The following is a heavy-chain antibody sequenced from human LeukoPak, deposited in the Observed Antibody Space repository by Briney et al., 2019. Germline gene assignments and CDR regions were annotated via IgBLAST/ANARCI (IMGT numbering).Heavy chain of an antibody. Sequence: ASVKVSCKASGYTFTGYYMHWVRQAPGQGLEWMGWINPNSGGTNYAQKFQGRVTMTRDTSISTAYMELSRLRSDDTAVYYCATQLEDQLLWQYFDYGGQGPLVTVSS. CDR1: GYTFTGYY. D-gene: IGHD2-2*01. CDR3: ATQLEDQLLWQYFDY. CDR2: INPNSGGT. J-gene: IGHJ4*02. V-gene: IGHV1-2*02.